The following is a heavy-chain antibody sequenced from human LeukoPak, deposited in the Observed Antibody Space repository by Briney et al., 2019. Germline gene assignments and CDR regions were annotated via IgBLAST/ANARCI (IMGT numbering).Heavy chain of an antibody. Sequence: PSETLSLTCAVYGGSFSGYYWSWIRQPPGKGLEWIGEINHSGSTNYNPSLKSRVTISVDTSKNQFSLKLSSVTAADTAVHYCARELIVATIKSGRFDYWGQGTLVTVSS. CDR3: ARELIVATIKSGRFDY. CDR2: INHSGST. CDR1: GGSFSGYY. D-gene: IGHD5-12*01. J-gene: IGHJ4*02. V-gene: IGHV4-34*01.